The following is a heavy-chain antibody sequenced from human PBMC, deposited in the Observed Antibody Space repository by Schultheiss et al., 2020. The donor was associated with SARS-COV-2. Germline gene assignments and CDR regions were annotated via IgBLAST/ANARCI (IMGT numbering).Heavy chain of an antibody. CDR3: ARGGTGGDLDV. CDR2: ISSRDSST. D-gene: IGHD3-16*01. Sequence: GGSLRLSCAASGFTFSSYAMSWVRQAPGKGLEWLSYISSRDSSTYYADSVTGRFTISRDDAKNSLYLQMNSLRVEDTAIYYCARGGTGGDLDVWGKGTTVTVSS. CDR1: GFTFSSYA. V-gene: IGHV3-48*03. J-gene: IGHJ6*04.